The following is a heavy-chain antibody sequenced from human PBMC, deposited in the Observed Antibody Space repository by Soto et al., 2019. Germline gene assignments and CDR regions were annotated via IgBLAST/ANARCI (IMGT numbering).Heavy chain of an antibody. Sequence: ASVKVSCKASGYTFTSYYMHWVRQAPGQGLEWMGIINPSGGSTSYAQKFQGRVTMTRDTATSTVYMELSSLRSEDTAVYYCAREPPSGNTMVRGVITYWGQGTLVTVSS. CDR1: GYTFTSYY. CDR2: INPSGGST. CDR3: AREPPSGNTMVRGVITY. V-gene: IGHV1-46*03. D-gene: IGHD3-10*01. J-gene: IGHJ4*02.